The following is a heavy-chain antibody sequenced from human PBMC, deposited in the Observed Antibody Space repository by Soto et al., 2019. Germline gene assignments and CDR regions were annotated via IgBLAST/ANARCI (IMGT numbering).Heavy chain of an antibody. CDR2: IYTSGST. D-gene: IGHD2-15*01. Sequence: SETLSLTCTVSGGSIISYYWSWIRQPAGKGLEWIGRIYTSGSTNYNPSPKSRVTMSVDTSKNQFSLKLSSVTAADTAVYYCARDFPRLVVVVAATQPPDDAFDIWGQGTMVTVSS. CDR1: GGSIISYY. CDR3: ARDFPRLVVVVAATQPPDDAFDI. J-gene: IGHJ3*02. V-gene: IGHV4-4*07.